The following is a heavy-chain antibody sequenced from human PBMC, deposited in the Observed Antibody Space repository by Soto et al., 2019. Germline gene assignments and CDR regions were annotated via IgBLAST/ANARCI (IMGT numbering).Heavy chain of an antibody. J-gene: IGHJ4*02. CDR1: GFTVNSHY. CDR3: VRDWARAVGGGPSNY. V-gene: IGHV3-66*01. CDR2: IYSGGST. D-gene: IGHD2-15*01. Sequence: EVQLVESGGGLVQPGGSLRLSCAASGFTVNSHYMNWVRQAPGKGLEYVSVIYSGGSTYYSNSVKGRFTISRDNSRNMLYIQMTSLRAEDTAVNYCVRDWARAVGGGPSNYWGQGTLVTVSS.